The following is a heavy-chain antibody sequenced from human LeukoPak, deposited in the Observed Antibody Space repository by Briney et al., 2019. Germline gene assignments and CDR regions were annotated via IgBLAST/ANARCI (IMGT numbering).Heavy chain of an antibody. V-gene: IGHV5-51*01. CDR3: ATRRHSGSPNWYDP. J-gene: IGHJ5*02. CDR2: INFGDSNT. Sequence: GESLKISCKASGHIFTNHWIGWVRQMPGIGLEWVGIINFGDSNTLYSPAFEGQVTISLDRSISTTYLQWRSLKASDTAMYYCATRRHSGSPNWYDPWGQGTLVTVSS. CDR1: GHIFTNHW. D-gene: IGHD1-26*01.